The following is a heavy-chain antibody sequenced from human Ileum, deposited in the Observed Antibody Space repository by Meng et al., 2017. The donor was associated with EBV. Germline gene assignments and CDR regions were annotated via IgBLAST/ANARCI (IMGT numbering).Heavy chain of an antibody. CDR1: GFSLSTSGVG. Sequence: QITVKESAPTVVKPTQTLTLTCTFSGFSLSTSGVGVGWIRQPPGKALEWLAMIYGQGDKHYSPSLTSRLTITKDTSKNQVVLTMTNMDSVDTATYYCALRPRQLLRGWFDSWGQGALVTVSS. V-gene: IGHV2-5*01. CDR3: ALRPRQLLRGWFDS. D-gene: IGHD6-13*01. CDR2: IYGQGDK. J-gene: IGHJ5*01.